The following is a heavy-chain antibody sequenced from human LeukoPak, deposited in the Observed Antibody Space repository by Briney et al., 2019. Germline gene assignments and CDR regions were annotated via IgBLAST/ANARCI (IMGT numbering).Heavy chain of an antibody. CDR1: GFTFSSYG. V-gene: IGHV3-30*18. Sequence: GGSLRLSCAASGFTFSSYGMHWVRQAPGKGLEWVAVISYDGSNKYYADSVKGRFTISRDNSKNTLYLQMNSLRAEDTAVYYCAKAASYDYYFDYWGQGTLVTVSS. J-gene: IGHJ4*02. CDR2: ISYDGSNK. D-gene: IGHD5-12*01. CDR3: AKAASYDYYFDY.